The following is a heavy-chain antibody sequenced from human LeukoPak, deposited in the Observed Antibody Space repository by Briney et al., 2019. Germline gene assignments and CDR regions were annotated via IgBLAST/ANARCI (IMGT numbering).Heavy chain of an antibody. V-gene: IGHV4-59*01. Sequence: PSETLSLTCTVSGGSISSYYWSWIRQPPGKGLEWIGYIYYSGSTNYNPSLRSPVTISVDTSKNQFSLKLSAVTAADTAVYCCAREVGCGDPSPGYWGEGTLVSDSS. CDR3: AREVGCGDPSPGY. CDR2: IYYSGST. D-gene: IGHD4-17*01. J-gene: IGHJ4*02. CDR1: GGSISSYY.